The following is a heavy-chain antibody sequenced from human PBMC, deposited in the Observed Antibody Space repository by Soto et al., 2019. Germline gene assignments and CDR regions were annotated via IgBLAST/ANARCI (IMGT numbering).Heavy chain of an antibody. D-gene: IGHD3-3*01. CDR3: ARRGYYDFWSGYRSRGYFDY. CDR2: INHSGST. V-gene: IGHV4-34*01. Sequence: SETLSLTCAVYGGSFSGYYWSWIRQPPGKGLEWIGEINHSGSTNYNPSLKSRVTISVDTSKNQFSLKLSSVTAADTAVYYCARRGYYDFWSGYRSRGYFDYWGQGTLVTVSS. CDR1: GGSFSGYY. J-gene: IGHJ4*02.